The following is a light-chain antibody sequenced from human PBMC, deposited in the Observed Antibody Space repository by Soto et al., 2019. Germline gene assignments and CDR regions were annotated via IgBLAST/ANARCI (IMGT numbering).Light chain of an antibody. V-gene: IGLV2-14*01. CDR2: DVS. CDR3: SSDTSSSTSVV. CDR1: SSDVGGYNY. J-gene: IGLJ2*01. Sequence: QSALTQPASVSGSPGQSITISCTGTSSDVGGYNYVSWYQQHPGKAPKLMIYDVSNRPSGVSNRFSGSKSGNTASLTISGLQAEDDADYYCSSDTSSSTSVVFGGGTKVTVL.